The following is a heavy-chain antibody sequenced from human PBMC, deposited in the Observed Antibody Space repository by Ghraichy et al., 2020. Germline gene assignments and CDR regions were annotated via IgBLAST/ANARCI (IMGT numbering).Heavy chain of an antibody. J-gene: IGHJ3*02. CDR2: IYYSGST. CDR3: ARGKQLVLGDAFDI. V-gene: IGHV4-59*01. Sequence: TLSLTCTVSGGSISSYYWSWIRQPPGKGLEWIGYIYYSGSTNYNPSLKSRVTISVDTSKNQFSLKLSSVTAADTAVYYCARGKQLVLGDAFDIWGQGTMVTVSS. D-gene: IGHD6-13*01. CDR1: GGSISSYY.